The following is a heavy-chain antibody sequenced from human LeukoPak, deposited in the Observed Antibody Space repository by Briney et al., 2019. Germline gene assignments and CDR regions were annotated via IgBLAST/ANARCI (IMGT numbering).Heavy chain of an antibody. D-gene: IGHD3-10*01. CDR2: INHSGST. CDR3: ARVRGSYYGSGSYYN. CDR1: GGSFSGYY. J-gene: IGHJ4*02. V-gene: IGHV4-34*01. Sequence: SETLSLTCTVYGGSFSGYYWSWIRQPPGKGLEWIGEINHSGSTNYNPSLKSRVTMSVDTSKNQFSLKLSSVTAADTAVYYCARVRGSYYGSGSYYNWGQGTLVTVSS.